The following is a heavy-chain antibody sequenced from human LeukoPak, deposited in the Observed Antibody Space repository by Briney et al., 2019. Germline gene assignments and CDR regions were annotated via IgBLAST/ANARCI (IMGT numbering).Heavy chain of an antibody. J-gene: IGHJ6*03. Sequence: ASVKVSCKASGYTFTSYTMNWVRQAPGQGLEWMGCINTKTEKPTYAQGFKGRVVFSLDTSVSTAYLQISSLKAEDTAVYYCARGMSNSPYYFYYYMDFWGKGATVTVSS. D-gene: IGHD1-1*01. CDR1: GYTFTSYT. V-gene: IGHV7-4-1*02. CDR3: ARGMSNSPYYFYYYMDF. CDR2: INTKTEKP.